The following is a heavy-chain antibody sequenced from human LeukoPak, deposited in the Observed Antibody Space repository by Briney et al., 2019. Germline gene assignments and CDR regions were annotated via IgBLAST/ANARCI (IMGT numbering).Heavy chain of an antibody. D-gene: IGHD6-13*01. CDR1: GGSISIYY. J-gene: IGHJ4*02. CDR2: ISNSGSN. CDR3: ARAPQWATAGTFDY. V-gene: IGHV4-59*01. Sequence: SETLSLTCAISGGSISIYYWSWMRQPPGKGLEWIGDISNSGSNNYNPSLKSRVTLLLDTSTNQFSLKVNSVTAADTAVYYCARAPQWATAGTFDYWGQGTLVTVSS.